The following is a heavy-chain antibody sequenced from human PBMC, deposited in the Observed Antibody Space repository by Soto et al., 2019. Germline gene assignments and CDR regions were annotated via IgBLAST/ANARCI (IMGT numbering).Heavy chain of an antibody. D-gene: IGHD6-13*01. CDR3: AHLGLDVIAAAGTGAFDY. CDR2: IYWDDDK. CDR1: GFSLSTSGVG. Sequence: ASGPTLVNPTQTLTLTCTFSGFSLSTSGVGVGWIRQPPGKALEWLALIYWDDDKRYSPSLKSRLTITKDTSKNQVVLTMTNMDPVDTATYYCAHLGLDVIAAAGTGAFDYWGQGTLVTVSS. V-gene: IGHV2-5*02. J-gene: IGHJ4*02.